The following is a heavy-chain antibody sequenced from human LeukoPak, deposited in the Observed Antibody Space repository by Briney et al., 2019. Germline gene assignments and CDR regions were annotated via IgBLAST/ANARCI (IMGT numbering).Heavy chain of an antibody. V-gene: IGHV3-30*18. Sequence: AGGSLRLSCAASGFTFSSYGMHWVRQAPGKGLEWVAVISYDGSNKYYADSVKGRFTISRDNSKNTLYLQMNSLSAEDTALYYCAKGTKWPPYFDYWGQGTLVTVSS. D-gene: IGHD1/OR15-1a*01. CDR2: ISYDGSNK. CDR1: GFTFSSYG. CDR3: AKGTKWPPYFDY. J-gene: IGHJ4*02.